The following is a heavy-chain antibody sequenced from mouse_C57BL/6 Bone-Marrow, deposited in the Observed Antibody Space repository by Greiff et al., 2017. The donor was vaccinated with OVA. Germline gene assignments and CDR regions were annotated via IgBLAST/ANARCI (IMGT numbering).Heavy chain of an antibody. Sequence: EVKVIESGGGLVKPGGSLKLSCAASGFTFSDYGMHWVRQAPEKGLEWVAYISSGSGTIYYADTVKGRFTISRDNAKNTLFLQMTSLRSEDTAMYYCARGDDYAWFAYWGQGTLVTVSA. D-gene: IGHD2-4*01. CDR3: ARGDDYAWFAY. CDR1: GFTFSDYG. CDR2: ISSGSGTI. J-gene: IGHJ3*01. V-gene: IGHV5-17*01.